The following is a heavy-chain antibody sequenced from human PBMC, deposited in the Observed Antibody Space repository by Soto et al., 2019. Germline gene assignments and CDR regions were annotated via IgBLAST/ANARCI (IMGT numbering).Heavy chain of an antibody. CDR2: IKSKTDGGTT. CDR1: GFTFNNAW. Sequence: EVQLVESGGGLVKPGGSLRLSCAAFGFTFNNAWMSWVRQAPGKGLQWVGRIKSKTDGGTTDYAAPVNGRFTISRDDSKNTLYLQMNSLKTADTAVYYCTTIANIAAAGSFDYWGQGTLVTVSS. D-gene: IGHD6-13*01. CDR3: TTIANIAAAGSFDY. V-gene: IGHV3-15*01. J-gene: IGHJ4*02.